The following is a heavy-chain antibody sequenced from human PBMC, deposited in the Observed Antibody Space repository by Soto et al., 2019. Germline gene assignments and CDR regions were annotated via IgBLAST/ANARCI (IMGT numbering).Heavy chain of an antibody. V-gene: IGHV3-23*01. Sequence: GGSLRLSCAGSGFTFISYAMSWVRQAPGKGLEWVSAISGSGGSTYYADSVKGRFTISRDNSKNTLYLQRNSLRAEDTAVYYCAKDGFRITMVRGVIFQGSKSPNFGHYYYMDVRGKGTTVTVSS. D-gene: IGHD3-10*01. CDR1: GFTFISYA. CDR3: AKDGFRITMVRGVIFQGSKSPNFGHYYYMDV. CDR2: ISGSGGST. J-gene: IGHJ6*03.